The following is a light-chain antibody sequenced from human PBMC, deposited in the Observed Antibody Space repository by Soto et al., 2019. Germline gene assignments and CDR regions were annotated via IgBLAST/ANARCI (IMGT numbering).Light chain of an antibody. CDR2: DSN. Sequence: QSVLTQPPSVSGAPGQKVTISCSGSSSNIGNNYVSWYQQLPGTAPKLLIYDSNKRPPGIPDRFSGSKSGTSATLGITGLQTGDEADYYCGTWDSSLSAVVFGGGTKLTVL. CDR1: SSNIGNNY. CDR3: GTWDSSLSAVV. J-gene: IGLJ2*01. V-gene: IGLV1-51*01.